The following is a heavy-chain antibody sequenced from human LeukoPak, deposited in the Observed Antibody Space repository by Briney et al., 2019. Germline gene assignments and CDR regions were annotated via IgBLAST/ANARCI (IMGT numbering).Heavy chain of an antibody. CDR1: GYTFTGYY. Sequence: ASVKVSCKASGYTFTGYYIHWVRQAPGQGLEWMGWISPNSGDTNYAQKFQGWVTMTRDTSITTVYMELSRLRSDDTAAYYCARESLAADFHYWGQGTLVTVPS. D-gene: IGHD6-13*01. CDR3: ARESLAADFHY. V-gene: IGHV1-2*04. J-gene: IGHJ4*02. CDR2: ISPNSGDT.